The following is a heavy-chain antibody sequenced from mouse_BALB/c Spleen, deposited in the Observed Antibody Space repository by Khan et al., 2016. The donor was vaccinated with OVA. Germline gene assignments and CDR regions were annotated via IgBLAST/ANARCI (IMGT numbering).Heavy chain of an antibody. CDR2: ISTYNGNT. CDR1: GYTFTDYA. Sequence: QVQLKQSGPEVVRPGVSVKISCKGSGYTFTDYAMHWVKQSHAKSLEWIGVISTYNGNTTYNQKFKCKATMTVDKSSSTAYMELASLTSEDSAIDYGARGWGAWFAYWGQGTLVTVSA. D-gene: IGHD3-3*01. CDR3: ARGWGAWFAY. V-gene: IGHV1S137*01. J-gene: IGHJ3*01.